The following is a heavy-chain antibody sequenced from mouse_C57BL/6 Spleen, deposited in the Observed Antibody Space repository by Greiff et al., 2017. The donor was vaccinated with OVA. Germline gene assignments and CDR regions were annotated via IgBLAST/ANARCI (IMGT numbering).Heavy chain of an antibody. Sequence: QVQLQQSGAELAKPGASVKLSCKASGYTFTSYWMHWVKQRPGQGLEWIGYINPSSGYTKYNQKFKDKATLTADKYSSTAYMQLSSLTYEDSAVYYCARGDGCGGYWGQGTTLTVSS. J-gene: IGHJ2*01. CDR1: GYTFTSYW. CDR2: INPSSGYT. V-gene: IGHV1-7*01. CDR3: ARGDGCGGY. D-gene: IGHD2-3*01.